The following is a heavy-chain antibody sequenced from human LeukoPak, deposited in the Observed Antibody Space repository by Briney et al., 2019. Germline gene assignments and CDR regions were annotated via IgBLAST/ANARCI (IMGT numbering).Heavy chain of an antibody. CDR3: ARYGIAVAVEPPFDI. CDR1: GFTFSDYY. CDR2: ISSSGSTI. J-gene: IGHJ3*02. V-gene: IGHV3-11*01. Sequence: GGSLRLSCAASGFTFSDYYLSWIRQAPGKGLEWVSYISSSGSTIYYADSVKGRFTISRDNAKNSLYLQMNSLRAEDTAVYYCARYGIAVAVEPPFDIWGQGTMVTVSS. D-gene: IGHD6-19*01.